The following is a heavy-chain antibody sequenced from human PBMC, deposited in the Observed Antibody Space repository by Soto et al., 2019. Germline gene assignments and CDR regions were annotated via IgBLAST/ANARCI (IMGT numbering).Heavy chain of an antibody. CDR2: IYPGDSDT. D-gene: IGHD2-15*01. Sequence: GESLKISCKGSGYSFTSYWIGWVRQMPGKGLEWMGIIYPGDSDTRYSPSFQGQVTISADKSISTAYLQWSSLKASDTAMYYCASSWSYCSGGSCYRDAHFQHWGQGTLVTVSS. J-gene: IGHJ1*01. V-gene: IGHV5-51*01. CDR1: GYSFTSYW. CDR3: ASSWSYCSGGSCYRDAHFQH.